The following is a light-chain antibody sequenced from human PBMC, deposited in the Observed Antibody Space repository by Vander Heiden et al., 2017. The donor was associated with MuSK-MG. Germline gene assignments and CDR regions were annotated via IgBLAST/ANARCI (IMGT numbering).Light chain of an antibody. CDR2: TTS. CDR3: QQYKSYPLT. J-gene: IGKJ4*01. V-gene: IGKV1D-16*01. Sequence: DIRMTQSPSSVSASVGDRVTITCRASQDISSWLAWYRQRPDRAPELLISTTSSLESGVPSRFRGSGSGTDFTLTITGLQPEDFATYYCQQYKSYPLTFGGGTRVEI. CDR1: QDISSW.